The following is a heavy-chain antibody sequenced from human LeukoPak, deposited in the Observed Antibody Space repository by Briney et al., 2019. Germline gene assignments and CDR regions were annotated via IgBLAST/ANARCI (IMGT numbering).Heavy chain of an antibody. Sequence: GGSLRLSCAASGFTFSSYVMHWVRRAPGKGLEWVAVISYDGSNKYYADSVKGRFTISRDNSKNTLYLQMNSLRAEDTAVYYCAKDALDAFDIWGQGTMVTVSS. CDR2: ISYDGSNK. J-gene: IGHJ3*02. CDR1: GFTFSSYV. V-gene: IGHV3-30*18. CDR3: AKDALDAFDI.